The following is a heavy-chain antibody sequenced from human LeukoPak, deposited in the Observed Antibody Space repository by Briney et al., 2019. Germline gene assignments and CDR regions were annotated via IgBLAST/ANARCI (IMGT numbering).Heavy chain of an antibody. J-gene: IGHJ4*02. CDR1: GGSFSGYY. D-gene: IGHD5-18*01. Sequence: SETLSLTCAVYGGSFSGYYWSWIRQPPGKGLEWIGEINLSGSTNYNPSLKSRVTISVDTSKNQFSLKLSSVTAADTAVYYCASSTAMVPFDYWGQGTLVTVSS. CDR2: INLSGST. CDR3: ASSTAMVPFDY. V-gene: IGHV4-34*01.